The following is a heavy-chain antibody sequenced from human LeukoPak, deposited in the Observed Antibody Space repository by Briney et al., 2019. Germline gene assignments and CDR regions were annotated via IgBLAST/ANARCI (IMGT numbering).Heavy chain of an antibody. D-gene: IGHD3-10*01. J-gene: IGHJ4*02. CDR1: GYTFTGYY. CDR3: ARGRANGSGSYGDY. Sequence: ASVKVSCKASGYTFTGYYMHWVRQAPGQGLEWMGWINPNSGGTNYAQKFQGRATMTRDTSISTAYMELSRLRSDDTAVYYCARGRANGSGSYGDYWGQGTLVTVSS. CDR2: INPNSGGT. V-gene: IGHV1-2*02.